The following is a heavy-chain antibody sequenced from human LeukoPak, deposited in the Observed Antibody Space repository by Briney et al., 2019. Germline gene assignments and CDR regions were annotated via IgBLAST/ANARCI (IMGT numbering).Heavy chain of an antibody. Sequence: AGGSLRLSCAASGFTFSTDVMSWVRQAPGKGLECVSAISGSGGNTYYADSVKGRFTISRDNSKNMLYLQMNSLRAEDTAVYYCTTSKIGVGCFDFWGQGNLVTVSS. CDR1: GFTFSTDV. V-gene: IGHV3-23*01. J-gene: IGHJ4*02. D-gene: IGHD1-14*01. CDR2: ISGSGGNT. CDR3: TTSKIGVGCFDF.